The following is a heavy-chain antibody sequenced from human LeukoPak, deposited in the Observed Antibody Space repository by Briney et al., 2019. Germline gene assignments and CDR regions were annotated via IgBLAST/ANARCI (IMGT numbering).Heavy chain of an antibody. Sequence: GESLQISCKGSGYRFTSYWIGWVRQMPGKGLEWMGIIYPGDSDTRYSPSFQGQVTISADKSISTAYLQWSSLKASDTAMYYCARELAAAENNWFDPWGQGTLVTVSS. CDR2: IYPGDSDT. CDR1: GYRFTSYW. CDR3: ARELAAAENNWFDP. J-gene: IGHJ5*02. V-gene: IGHV5-51*01. D-gene: IGHD6-13*01.